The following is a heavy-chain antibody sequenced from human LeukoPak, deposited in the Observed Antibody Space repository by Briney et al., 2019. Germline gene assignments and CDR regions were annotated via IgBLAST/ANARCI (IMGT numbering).Heavy chain of an antibody. D-gene: IGHD3-10*01. J-gene: IGHJ6*02. CDR2: ISGSGGST. V-gene: IGHV3-23*01. CDR1: GFTFSSYA. Sequence: GESLKISCAASGFTFSSYAMSWVRQAPGKGLEWVSAISGSGGSTYYADSVKGRFTISRDNSKDTLYLQMNSLRAEDTAVYYCAVTMVRGGPTYYYYYGMDVWGQGTTVTVSS. CDR3: AVTMVRGGPTYYYYYGMDV.